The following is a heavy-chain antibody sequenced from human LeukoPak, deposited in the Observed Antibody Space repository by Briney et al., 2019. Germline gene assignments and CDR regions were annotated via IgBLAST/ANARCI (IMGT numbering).Heavy chain of an antibody. CDR2: IYPDDSDT. D-gene: IGHD2-8*01. Sequence: GESLKISCQGSGYSFASSWIGWVRQMPGKGLEWMGIIYPDDSDTRYSPSFEGQITISVDKSISTAYLQWSSLKASDTAVYYCARHGHCTNGVCHSNYYYHMDVWGKGTTVTVSS. J-gene: IGHJ6*03. CDR1: GYSFASSW. V-gene: IGHV5-51*01. CDR3: ARHGHCTNGVCHSNYYYHMDV.